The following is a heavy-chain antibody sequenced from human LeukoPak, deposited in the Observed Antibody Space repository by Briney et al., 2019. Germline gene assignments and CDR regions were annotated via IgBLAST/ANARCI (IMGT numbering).Heavy chain of an antibody. CDR2: INAGNGNT. CDR3: ARNKVFDY. J-gene: IGHJ4*02. CDR1: GYTFTNYA. Sequence: GASVKVSCKASGYTFTNYAIHWVRQAPGQRLEWMGWINAGNGNTKYSQKFQARVTITRDTSASTAYMELSSLRSEDTAVYYCARNKVFDYWGQGTLVTVSS. V-gene: IGHV1-3*01.